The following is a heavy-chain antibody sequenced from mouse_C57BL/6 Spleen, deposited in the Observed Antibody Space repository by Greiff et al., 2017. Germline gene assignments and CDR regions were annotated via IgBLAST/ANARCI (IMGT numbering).Heavy chain of an antibody. CDR2: ISNGGGST. CDR3: ARHDDGYLDY. CDR1: GFTFSDYY. V-gene: IGHV5-12*01. D-gene: IGHD2-3*01. J-gene: IGHJ2*01. Sequence: EVKLMESGGGLVQPGGSLKLSCAASGFTFSDYYMYWVRQTPEKRLEWVAYISNGGGSTYYPDTVKGRFTISRDNAKNTLYLQMSRLKSEDTAMYYCARHDDGYLDYWGQGTTLTVSS.